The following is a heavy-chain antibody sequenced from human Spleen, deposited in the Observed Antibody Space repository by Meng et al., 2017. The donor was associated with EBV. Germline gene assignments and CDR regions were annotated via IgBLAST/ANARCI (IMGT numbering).Heavy chain of an antibody. D-gene: IGHD3-22*01. V-gene: IGHV1-3*01. CDR1: GTTFTTYA. CDR2: INADNGDT. J-gene: IGHJ4*02. Sequence: VHLVQSGVRVMHPWASVKVSCKASGTTFTTYAMHWVRQAPGQRLEWMGWINADNGDTKYSQRFQGRVTITRDTSASTAYMELSSLRSEDTAVYYCARDLYDSSGSTFDYWGQGTLVTVSS. CDR3: ARDLYDSSGSTFDY.